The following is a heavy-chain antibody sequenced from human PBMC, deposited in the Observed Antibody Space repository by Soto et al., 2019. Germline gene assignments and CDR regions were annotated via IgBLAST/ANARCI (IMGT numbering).Heavy chain of an antibody. D-gene: IGHD1-1*01. V-gene: IGHV2-5*02. CDR1: GFSLSASSLG. Sequence: SGPTLVNPTQTLTLTCTFSGFSLSASSLGVGWIGQPPGTALELLTLIYWDDDKWYSPSLKRRLTITKDTSKNQVVLTMTNMDPVETATYYRAHRGYQLVRVGNYLDYWGQGTLVTVSS. J-gene: IGHJ4*02. CDR3: AHRGYQLVRVGNYLDY. CDR2: IYWDDDK.